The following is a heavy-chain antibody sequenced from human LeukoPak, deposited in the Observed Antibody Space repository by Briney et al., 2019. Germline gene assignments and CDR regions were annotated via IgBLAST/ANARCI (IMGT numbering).Heavy chain of an antibody. CDR1: GFTFSNYW. CDR2: IKEDGSQK. CDR3: ARGLNTSPGVDY. V-gene: IGHV3-7*01. Sequence: PRRSLRLSCAASGFTFSNYWMNWVRQAPGKGLEWVANIKEDGSQKYYVESVKGRFTVSRDNAKNSVYLQMSSLRDEDTAVYYCARGLNTSPGVDYWGQGTLVTVSS. J-gene: IGHJ4*02. D-gene: IGHD3-16*01.